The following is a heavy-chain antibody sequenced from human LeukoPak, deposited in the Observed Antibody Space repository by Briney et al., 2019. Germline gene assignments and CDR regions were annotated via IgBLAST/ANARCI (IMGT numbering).Heavy chain of an antibody. D-gene: IGHD6-13*01. CDR2: IRYDGSNK. V-gene: IGHV3-30*02. CDR1: GFTFSSYW. J-gene: IGHJ6*03. Sequence: GGSLRLSCAASGFTFSSYWMSWVRQAPGKGLEWVAFIRYDGSNKYYADSVKGRFTISRDNSKNTLYLQMNSLRAEDTAVYYCARSYSSTPQYYYYYYMDVWGKGTTVTVSS. CDR3: ARSYSSTPQYYYYYYMDV.